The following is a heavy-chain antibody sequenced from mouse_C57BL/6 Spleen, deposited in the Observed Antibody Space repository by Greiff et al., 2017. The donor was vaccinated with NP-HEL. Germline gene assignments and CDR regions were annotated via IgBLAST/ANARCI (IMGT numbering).Heavy chain of an antibody. CDR2: ISNGGGST. CDR1: GFTFSDYY. V-gene: IGHV5-12*01. D-gene: IGHD4-1*01. CDR3: ARLTGKQDAMDY. Sequence: EVKLVESGGGLVQPGGSLKLSCAASGFTFSDYYMYWVRQTPEKRLEWVAYISNGGGSTYYPDTVKGRFTISRDNAKNTLYLQMSRLKSEDTAMYYCARLTGKQDAMDYWGQGTSVTVPS. J-gene: IGHJ4*01.